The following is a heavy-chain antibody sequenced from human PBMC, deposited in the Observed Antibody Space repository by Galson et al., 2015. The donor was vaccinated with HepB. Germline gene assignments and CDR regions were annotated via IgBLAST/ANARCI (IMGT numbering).Heavy chain of an antibody. CDR1: GFTFSSYG. CDR3: AKDPREGRDGYNAGYCDY. J-gene: IGHJ4*02. D-gene: IGHD5-24*01. CDR2: ISYDGSNK. Sequence: SLRLSCAASGFTFSSYGMHWVRQAPGKGLEWVAVISYDGSNKYYADSVKGRFTISRDNSKNTLYLQMNSLRAEDTAVYYCAKDPREGRDGYNAGYCDYWGQGTLVTVSS. V-gene: IGHV3-30*18.